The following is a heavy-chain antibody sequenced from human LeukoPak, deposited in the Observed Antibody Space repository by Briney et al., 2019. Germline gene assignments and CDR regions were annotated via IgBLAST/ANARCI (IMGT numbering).Heavy chain of an antibody. J-gene: IGHJ1*01. Sequence: ASVKVSCKASGGTFSSYAISWVRQAPGQGLERMGGIIPIFGTANYAQKFQGRVTITADESTSTAYMELSSLRSEDTAVYYCARAGYYYDSSGYPQYFQHWGQGTLVTVSS. CDR2: IIPIFGTA. CDR1: GGTFSSYA. CDR3: ARAGYYYDSSGYPQYFQH. V-gene: IGHV1-69*13. D-gene: IGHD3-22*01.